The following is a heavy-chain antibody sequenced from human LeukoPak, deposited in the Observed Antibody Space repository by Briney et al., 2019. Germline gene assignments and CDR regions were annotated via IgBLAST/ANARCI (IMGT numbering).Heavy chain of an antibody. CDR2: ISYDGSDK. D-gene: IGHD6-19*01. CDR3: ARDTVAGQIYFDH. J-gene: IGHJ4*02. V-gene: IGHV3-30-3*01. Sequence: GRSLRLSCAASGFTLSNYSMHWVRQAPGKGLEWVAVISYDGSDKYYADSVKGRFTISRDNSKNKMYLQMNSLRVEDTAVYYCARDTVAGQIYFDHWGQGTLVTVSS. CDR1: GFTLSNYS.